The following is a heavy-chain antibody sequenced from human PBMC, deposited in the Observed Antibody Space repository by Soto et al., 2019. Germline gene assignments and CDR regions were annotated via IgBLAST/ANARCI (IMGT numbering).Heavy chain of an antibody. CDR3: ARPSLAYCGGDCYSTFDY. D-gene: IGHD2-21*02. V-gene: IGHV1-69*06. Sequence: QVQLVQSGAEVQKPGSSVKVSCKASGGTFSSYAISWVRQAPGQGLEWMGGIIPIFGTANYAQKFQGRVTITADKSTSTAYMERSSLRSEDTAVYYCARPSLAYCGGDCYSTFDYWCQGTLVTVSS. CDR2: IIPIFGTA. CDR1: GGTFSSYA. J-gene: IGHJ4*02.